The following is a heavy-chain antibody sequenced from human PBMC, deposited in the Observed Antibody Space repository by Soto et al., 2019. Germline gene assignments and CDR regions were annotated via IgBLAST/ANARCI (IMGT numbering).Heavy chain of an antibody. CDR3: TSTTDIYGSAWYLLAFDI. D-gene: IGHD6-19*01. CDR2: IRSKAYGGTT. J-gene: IGHJ3*02. CDR1: GFTFGDYA. V-gene: IGHV3-49*03. Sequence: PVGSLRLSCTASGFTFGDYAMSWFRQAPGKGLEWVGFIRSKAYGGTTEYAASVKGRFTISRDDSKSIAYLQMNSLKTEDTAVYYCTSTTDIYGSAWYLLAFDIWVQGTMLTVSS.